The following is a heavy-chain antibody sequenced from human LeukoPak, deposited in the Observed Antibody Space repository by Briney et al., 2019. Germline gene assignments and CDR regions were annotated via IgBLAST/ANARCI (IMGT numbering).Heavy chain of an antibody. CDR2: ISSSSSTI. V-gene: IGHV3-48*01. CDR3: ARLVGTRRVYWYFDL. Sequence: GGSLRLSCAASGFTFSSYSMNWVRQAPGKGLEWVSYISSSSSTIYYADSVKGRFTISRHNSKNTLYLQMNSLRAEDTAVYYCARLVGTRRVYWYFDLWGRGTLVTVSS. J-gene: IGHJ2*01. D-gene: IGHD2-15*01. CDR1: GFTFSSYS.